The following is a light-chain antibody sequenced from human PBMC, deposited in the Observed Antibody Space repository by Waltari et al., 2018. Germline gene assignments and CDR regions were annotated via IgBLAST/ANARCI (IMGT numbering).Light chain of an antibody. J-gene: IGLJ1*01. V-gene: IGLV2-23*01. Sequence: QSALTQPASVSGSPGQSITISCTGTSSDVGSSNVVSWYQQHPGKPPKLMIFEGSQRPSVVSNRFAGSKSGNTASLTISGLQAEDEADYHCCSYAGSNLYLFGTGTRVTVL. CDR1: SSDVGSSNV. CDR2: EGS. CDR3: CSYAGSNLYL.